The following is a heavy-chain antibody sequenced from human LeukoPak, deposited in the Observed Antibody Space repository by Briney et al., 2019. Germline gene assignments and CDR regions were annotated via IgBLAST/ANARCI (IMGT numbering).Heavy chain of an antibody. D-gene: IGHD2-2*01. J-gene: IGHJ5*02. CDR1: GYTFTGYY. CDR3: ARGVVVPAAMMGKYNWFDP. CDR2: INPNSGGT. Sequence: ASVKVSCKASGYTFTGYYMHWVRQAPGQGLEWMGWINPNSGGTNYAQKFQGRVTMTRDTSISTAYMELSRLRSDDTAVYYCARGVVVPAAMMGKYNWFDPWGQGTLVTVSS. V-gene: IGHV1-2*02.